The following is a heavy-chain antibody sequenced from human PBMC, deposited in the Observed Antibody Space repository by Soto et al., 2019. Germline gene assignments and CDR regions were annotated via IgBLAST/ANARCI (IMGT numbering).Heavy chain of an antibody. CDR3: ASSSGGSFPFDY. J-gene: IGHJ4*02. Sequence: SETLSLTCTVSGGSISSGGYYWSWIRQHPGKGLEWIGYIYYSGSTYYNPSLKSRVTISVDTSKNQFSLKLSSVTAADTAVYYCASSSGGSFPFDYWGQGTLVTVSS. V-gene: IGHV4-31*03. CDR1: GGSISSGGYY. D-gene: IGHD2-15*01. CDR2: IYYSGST.